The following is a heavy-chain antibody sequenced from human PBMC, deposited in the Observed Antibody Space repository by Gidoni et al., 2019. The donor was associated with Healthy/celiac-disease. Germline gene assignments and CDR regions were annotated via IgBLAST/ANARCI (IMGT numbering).Heavy chain of an antibody. J-gene: IGHJ4*02. CDR1: GYTFTSSG. D-gene: IGHD3-16*02. CDR3: ARASDDYVWGSYLSFDY. Sequence: QVQLVQSGAEVKKPGASVTVSCKASGYTFTSSGISWVRPAPGQGLEWMGWISAYNGNTNYAQKLQSRVTMTTDTSTSTAYMELRSLRSDDTAVYYCARASDDYVWGSYLSFDYWGQGTLVTVSS. CDR2: ISAYNGNT. V-gene: IGHV1-18*01.